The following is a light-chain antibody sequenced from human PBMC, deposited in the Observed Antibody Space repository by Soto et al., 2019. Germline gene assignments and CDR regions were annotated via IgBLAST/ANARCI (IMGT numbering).Light chain of an antibody. CDR1: SSDLGSYNL. CDR2: EGS. Sequence: QSALTQLASVSGSPGQSITISCTGTSSDLGSYNLVSWYQQHPGKAPKFIIYEGSKRPSGVSNRFSGSKSGNTASLTISGLQAEDEADYYCCSYAGDSSDNNYVVFGGGTKLTVL. CDR3: CSYAGDSSDNNYVV. J-gene: IGLJ2*01. V-gene: IGLV2-23*01.